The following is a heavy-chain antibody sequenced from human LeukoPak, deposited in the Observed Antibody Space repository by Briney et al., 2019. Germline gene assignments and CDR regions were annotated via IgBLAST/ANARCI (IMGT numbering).Heavy chain of an antibody. CDR3: ARCGDILTGIDAFDI. Sequence: GGSLRLSCAASGFTFSDYYMSWIRQAPGKGLEWVSYISSSGSTIYYADSVKGRFTISRDNAKDSLYLQMNSLRAEDTAVYYCARCGDILTGIDAFDIWGQGTMVTVSS. V-gene: IGHV3-11*01. CDR1: GFTFSDYY. D-gene: IGHD3-9*01. J-gene: IGHJ3*02. CDR2: ISSSGSTI.